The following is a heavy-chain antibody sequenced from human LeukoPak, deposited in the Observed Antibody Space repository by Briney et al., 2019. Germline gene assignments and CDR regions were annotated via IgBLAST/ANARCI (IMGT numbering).Heavy chain of an antibody. Sequence: SETLSLTCTVSGGSISSYYWSWIRQPPGKGLEWIGYIYYSGSINYNPSLKSRVTISVDTSKNQFSLKLSSVTAADTAVYYCARVRDSSGYYGLLDYWGQGTLVTVSS. CDR3: ARVRDSSGYYGLLDY. V-gene: IGHV4-59*01. J-gene: IGHJ4*02. D-gene: IGHD3-22*01. CDR1: GGSISSYY. CDR2: IYYSGSI.